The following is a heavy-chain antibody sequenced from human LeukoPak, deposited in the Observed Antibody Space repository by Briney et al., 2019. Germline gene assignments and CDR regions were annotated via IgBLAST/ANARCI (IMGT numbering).Heavy chain of an antibody. CDR2: VAHNGNT. J-gene: IGHJ4*02. V-gene: IGHV4-59*01. CDR3: ARGGIVLMVYAISGFDY. CDR1: GGSISSYY. Sequence: PSETLSLTCTVSGGSISSYYWSWIRQPPGKGLEWIGCVAHNGNTNYNPSLKSRVTMLIDTSKKQFSLKLTSVTAADTAVYYCARGGIVLMVYAISGFDYWGQGTLVTVSS. D-gene: IGHD2-8*01.